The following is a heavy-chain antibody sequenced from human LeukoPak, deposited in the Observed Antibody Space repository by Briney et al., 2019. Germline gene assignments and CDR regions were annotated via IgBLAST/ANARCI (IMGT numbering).Heavy chain of an antibody. J-gene: IGHJ4*02. V-gene: IGHV3-53*01. D-gene: IGHD1-26*01. CDR1: GFTVSSSY. CDR2: IYSGGST. Sequence: GGSLRLSSAASGFTVSSSYMSWVRQAPGKGLEWVSAIYSGGSTYNADSVKGRFTISRDNSKNTLYLQTNSLRAEDTAVYYCARDGENSGSPPLDYWGQGTLVTVSS. CDR3: ARDGENSGSPPLDY.